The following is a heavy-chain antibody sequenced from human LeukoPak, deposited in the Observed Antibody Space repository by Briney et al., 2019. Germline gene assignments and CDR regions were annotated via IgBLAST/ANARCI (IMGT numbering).Heavy chain of an antibody. Sequence: SETLSLTCAVYGGSFSGYYWSWIRQPPGKGLEWIGTIYYSGGTYYNPSLKSRVTISVDTSKNQFSLKLNSLTAADTAVYYCARWYCSSISCYFDYWGQGTLVTVSS. CDR3: ARWYCSSISCYFDY. J-gene: IGHJ4*02. CDR2: IYYSGGT. D-gene: IGHD2-2*01. CDR1: GGSFSGYY. V-gene: IGHV4-34*01.